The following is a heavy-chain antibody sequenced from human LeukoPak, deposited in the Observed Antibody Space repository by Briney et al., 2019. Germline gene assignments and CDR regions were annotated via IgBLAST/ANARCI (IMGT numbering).Heavy chain of an antibody. V-gene: IGHV3-30*18. D-gene: IGHD1-26*01. Sequence: GGSLRLSWAASGFTVRMDGMHWVRQAPGKGLDWVAVISYDGTNKYYADSVKGRFTISRDNSKNTLYLQMNSLRSDDTAVYYCAKDSSLPRSDSGAFGMWGERAMVTVS. J-gene: IGHJ3*02. CDR2: ISYDGTNK. CDR3: AKDSSLPRSDSGAFGM. CDR1: GFTVRMDG.